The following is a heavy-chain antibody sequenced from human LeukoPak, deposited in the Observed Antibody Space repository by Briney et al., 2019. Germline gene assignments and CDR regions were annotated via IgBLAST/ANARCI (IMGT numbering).Heavy chain of an antibody. CDR2: IYYSGST. D-gene: IGHD1-26*01. CDR3: ARRGLLRATPPYYYYYYMGV. J-gene: IGHJ6*03. CDR1: GDSIKISHY. Sequence: SETLSLTCTVSGDSIKISHYWAWIRQPPGKGLEWIGSIYYSGSTFYNPSLKSRVSMSVDTPKNQFSLKLRSVTATDTSVYYCARRGLLRATPPYYYYYYMGVWGKGTTVTVSS. V-gene: IGHV4-39*01.